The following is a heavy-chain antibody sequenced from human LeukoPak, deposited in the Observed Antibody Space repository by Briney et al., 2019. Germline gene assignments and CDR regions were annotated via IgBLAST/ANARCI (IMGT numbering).Heavy chain of an antibody. V-gene: IGHV4-34*01. Sequence: PSETLSLTCAVYGGSFSGYYWSWIRQPPGKGLEWIGEINHSGSTNYNPSLKSRVTISVDTSKNQFSLKLSSVTAADTVVYYCVAAAAGFDYWGQGTLVTVSS. D-gene: IGHD6-13*01. CDR2: INHSGST. J-gene: IGHJ4*02. CDR1: GGSFSGYY. CDR3: VAAAAGFDY.